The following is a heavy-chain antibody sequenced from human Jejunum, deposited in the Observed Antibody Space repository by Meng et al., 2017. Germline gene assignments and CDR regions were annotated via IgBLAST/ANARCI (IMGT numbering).Heavy chain of an antibody. Sequence: QQSGPGFVRPSPTLSLTCAISGDSVSINLALWHWVRQSPSRGLEWLGQTYYRSEWHNHYGVSVRGRITINADTSRNHFSLHLDSVTPEDTAVYYCTTWYGEYWGQGTLVTVSS. CDR1: GDSVSINLAL. CDR3: TTWYGEY. D-gene: IGHD3-10*01. J-gene: IGHJ4*02. V-gene: IGHV6-1*01. CDR2: TYYRSEWHN.